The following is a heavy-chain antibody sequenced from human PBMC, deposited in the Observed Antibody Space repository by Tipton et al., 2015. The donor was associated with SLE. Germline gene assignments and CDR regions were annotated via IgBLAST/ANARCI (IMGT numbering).Heavy chain of an antibody. CDR2: IYYSGST. CDR1: GGSISSSSYY. V-gene: IGHV4-39*07. Sequence: TLSLTCTVSGGSISSSSYYWGWIRQPPGKGLGWIGSIYYSGSTYYNPSLKSRVTISVDTSKNQFSLKLSSVTAADTAVYYCARDRSGDAFDIWGQGTMVTVSS. D-gene: IGHD7-27*01. CDR3: ARDRSGDAFDI. J-gene: IGHJ3*02.